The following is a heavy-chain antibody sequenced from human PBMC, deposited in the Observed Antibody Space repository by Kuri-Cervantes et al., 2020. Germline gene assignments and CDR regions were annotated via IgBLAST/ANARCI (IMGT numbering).Heavy chain of an antibody. D-gene: IGHD3-10*01. CDR3: ARGLLVRRRQGMNAFDI. Sequence: GSLRLSCTVSGGSISSYYWSWIRQPPGKGLEWIGEINHSGSTNYNPSLKSRVTISVDTSKNQFSLKLSSVTAADTAVYYCARGLLVRRRQGMNAFDIWGQGTMVTVSS. V-gene: IGHV4-34*01. J-gene: IGHJ3*02. CDR2: INHSGST. CDR1: GGSISSYY.